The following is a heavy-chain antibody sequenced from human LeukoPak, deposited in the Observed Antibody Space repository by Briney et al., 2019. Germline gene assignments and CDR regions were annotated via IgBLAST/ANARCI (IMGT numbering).Heavy chain of an antibody. V-gene: IGHV3-30-3*01. D-gene: IGHD6-19*01. CDR1: GFTFSTYA. CDR3: ARDQTPAYSGAWYDALDI. CDR2: ISFDGNNK. Sequence: GGSLRLSCAASGFTFSTYAINWVRQIPGKGLEWVATISFDGNNKYYADSVKGRFTISRDSSKSTSTLYLVMNSLRAEDTAVYYCARDQTPAYSGAWYDALDIWGQGTRVTVSS. J-gene: IGHJ3*02.